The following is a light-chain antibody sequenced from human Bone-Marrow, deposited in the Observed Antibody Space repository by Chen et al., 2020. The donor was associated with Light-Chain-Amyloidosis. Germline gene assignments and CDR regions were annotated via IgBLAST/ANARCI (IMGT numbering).Light chain of an antibody. Sequence: SYELTQPPSVSVSPGQTASITCSGDKLGDKYACWYQQKPGQSPVLVIYQDSKRPSGIPERVSGSNPGNTATLTLSGMQAREEADNYCQAWDSSKEGVVFGGGTKLTVL. CDR1: KLGDKY. CDR3: QAWDSSKEGVV. J-gene: IGLJ2*01. CDR2: QDS. V-gene: IGLV3-1*01.